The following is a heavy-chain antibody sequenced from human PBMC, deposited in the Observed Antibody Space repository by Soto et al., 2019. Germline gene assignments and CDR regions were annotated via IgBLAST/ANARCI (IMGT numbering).Heavy chain of an antibody. CDR3: ARCGTDRATVSYYYGMDV. CDR1: GYTFTSYG. D-gene: IGHD4-17*01. Sequence: GASVKVSCKASGYTFTSYGISWVRQAPGQGLEWMGWISAYNGNTNYAQKLQGRVTMTTDTSTSTAYMELRSLRSDDTAVYYCARCGTDRATVSYYYGMDVWGQGTTVTVSS. J-gene: IGHJ6*02. CDR2: ISAYNGNT. V-gene: IGHV1-18*01.